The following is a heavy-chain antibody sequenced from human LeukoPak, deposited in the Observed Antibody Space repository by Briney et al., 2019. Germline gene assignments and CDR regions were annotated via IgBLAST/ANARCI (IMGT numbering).Heavy chain of an antibody. Sequence: ASVKVSCKASGYTFNNYDISGVRQAPGQGLEWMGWISTYNGETKYAQKLQGRVTMTTDTSTSTAYMELRSLKSDDTAVYYCATATIAAGSFPPFDYWGQEILVTVSS. J-gene: IGHJ4*02. CDR3: ATATIAAGSFPPFDY. CDR1: GYTFNNYD. D-gene: IGHD6-13*01. V-gene: IGHV1-18*01. CDR2: ISTYNGET.